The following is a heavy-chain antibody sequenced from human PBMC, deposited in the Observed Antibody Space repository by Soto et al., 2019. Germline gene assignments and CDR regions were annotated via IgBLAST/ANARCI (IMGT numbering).Heavy chain of an antibody. CDR3: ARDAPNTLYDFWSGYYDYYYYGMDV. Sequence: QVQLVQSGAEVKKPGASVKVSCKASGYTFTSYGISWVRQAPGQGLEWMGWISAYNGNTNYAQKLQGRVTMTTDTPTSTAYMELRSLRSDDTAVYYCARDAPNTLYDFWSGYYDYYYYGMDVWGQGTTVTVSS. CDR2: ISAYNGNT. V-gene: IGHV1-18*01. CDR1: GYTFTSYG. D-gene: IGHD3-3*01. J-gene: IGHJ6*02.